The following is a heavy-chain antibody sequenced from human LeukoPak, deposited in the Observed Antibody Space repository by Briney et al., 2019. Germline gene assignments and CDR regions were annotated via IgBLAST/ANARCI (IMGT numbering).Heavy chain of an antibody. J-gene: IGHJ4*02. CDR1: GFTFSSYG. Sequence: GGSLRLSCAASGFTFSSYGMHWVRQAPGKGLEWVAVISYDGNNKYYADSVKGRFTISRDNSKNTLYLQLNSLRAEDTAVYYCAKAYGSGSYYKWDYWGQGALVTVSS. V-gene: IGHV3-30*18. D-gene: IGHD3-10*01. CDR2: ISYDGNNK. CDR3: AKAYGSGSYYKWDY.